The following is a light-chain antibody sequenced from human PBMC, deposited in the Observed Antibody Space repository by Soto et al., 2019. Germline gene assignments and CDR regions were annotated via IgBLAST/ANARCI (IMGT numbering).Light chain of an antibody. CDR3: TSYTSSSTLEV. CDR2: DVS. J-gene: IGLJ2*01. Sequence: QSALTQPASVSGSPGQSITISCTGTSSDVGGYNYVSWYQQHPGKAPKLMIFDVSYRPSGVSDRFSGSKSGNTASLPISGLQAEDEADYYCTSYTSSSTLEVFGGGTKVTVL. V-gene: IGLV2-14*01. CDR1: SSDVGGYNY.